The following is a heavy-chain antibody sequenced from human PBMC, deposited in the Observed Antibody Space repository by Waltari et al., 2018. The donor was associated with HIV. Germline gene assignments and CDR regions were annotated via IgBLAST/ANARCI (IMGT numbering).Heavy chain of an antibody. Sequence: QVQLVESGGGVVQPGRSLRLSCAASGFTFSNFAMHWVRQAPGKGRELVAVIWYDGDNKYYADSVKGRFTISRDNSKNTLYLQMNSLRVEDTAVYYCARGGYYYDISGYYHYWGQGTLVTVSS. CDR3: ARGGYYYDISGYYHY. V-gene: IGHV3-33*01. CDR1: GFTFSNFA. J-gene: IGHJ4*01. CDR2: IWYDGDNK. D-gene: IGHD3-22*01.